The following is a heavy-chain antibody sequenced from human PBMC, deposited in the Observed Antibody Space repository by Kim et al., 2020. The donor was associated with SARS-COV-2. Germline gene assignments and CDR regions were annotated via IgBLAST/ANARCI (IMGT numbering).Heavy chain of an antibody. J-gene: IGHJ5*02. CDR1: GYTLTELS. D-gene: IGHD3-10*01. V-gene: IGHV1-24*01. CDR3: ATEYYYGSGSYQNWFDP. Sequence: ASVKVSCKVSGYTLTELSMHWVRQAPGKGLEWMGGFDPEDGETIYAQKFQGRVTMTEDTSTDTAYMELSILRSEDTAVYYCATEYYYGSGSYQNWFDPWGQGTLVTVSS. CDR2: FDPEDGET.